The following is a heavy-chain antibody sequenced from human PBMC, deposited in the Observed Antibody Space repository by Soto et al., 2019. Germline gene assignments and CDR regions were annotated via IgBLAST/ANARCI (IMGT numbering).Heavy chain of an antibody. D-gene: IGHD3-10*01. CDR2: IWYDGSNK. J-gene: IGHJ6*02. CDR3: AGDTARAMVRIYYGMDV. Sequence: VESLRLSCAASGFTFSSYGMHWVRQAPGKGLEWVAVIWYDGSNKYYADSVKGRFTISRDNSKNTLYLQMNSLRAEDTAVYYCAGDTARAMVRIYYGMDVWGQGTT. V-gene: IGHV3-33*01. CDR1: GFTFSSYG.